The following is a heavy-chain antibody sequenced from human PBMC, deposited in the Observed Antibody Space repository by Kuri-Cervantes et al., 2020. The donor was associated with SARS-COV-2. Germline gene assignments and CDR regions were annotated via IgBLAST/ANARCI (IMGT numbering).Heavy chain of an antibody. V-gene: IGHV4-39*07. Sequence: ESLKISCTVSGGSISSSDYYWGWIRQPPGKGLEWIGSMYYSGSTYYNPSLQSRVTISVDTSKNQFSLKLSSVTAADTAVYYCARVRGSHYYYYYMDVWGKGTTVTVSS. CDR2: MYYSGST. CDR1: GGSISSSDYY. CDR3: ARVRGSHYYYYYMDV. D-gene: IGHD6-13*01. J-gene: IGHJ6*03.